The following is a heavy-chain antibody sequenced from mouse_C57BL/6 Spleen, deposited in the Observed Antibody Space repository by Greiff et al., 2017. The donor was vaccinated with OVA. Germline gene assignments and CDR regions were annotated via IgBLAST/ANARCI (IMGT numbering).Heavy chain of an antibody. CDR3: ARERAAMDY. CDR1: GYSITSGYY. CDR2: ISYDGSN. Sequence: DVKLQESGPGLVKPSQSLSLTCSVTGYSITSGYYWNWIRQFPGNKLEWMGYISYDGSNNYNPSLKNRISITRDTSKNQFFLKLNSVTTEDTATYYCARERAAMDYWGQGTSVTVSS. V-gene: IGHV3-6*01. D-gene: IGHD3-3*01. J-gene: IGHJ4*01.